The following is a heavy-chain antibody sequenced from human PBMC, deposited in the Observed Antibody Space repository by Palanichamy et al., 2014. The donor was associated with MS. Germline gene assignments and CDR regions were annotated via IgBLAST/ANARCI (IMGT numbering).Heavy chain of an antibody. V-gene: IGHV1-69*01. J-gene: IGHJ6*02. CDR3: ARVSEVATVDYYYYGMDV. CDR1: GGTFSSYA. Sequence: QVQLVQSGAEVKKPGSSVKVSCKASGGTFSSYAISWVRQAPGQGLEWMGGIIPIFGTANYAQKFQGRVTITADESTSTAYMELSSLRSEDTAVYYCARVSEVATVDYYYYGMDVWGQGTTVTVSS. D-gene: IGHD5-24*01. CDR2: IIPIFGTA.